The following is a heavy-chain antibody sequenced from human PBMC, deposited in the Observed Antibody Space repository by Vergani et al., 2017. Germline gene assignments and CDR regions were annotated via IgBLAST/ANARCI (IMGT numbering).Heavy chain of an antibody. D-gene: IGHD6-6*01. V-gene: IGHV3-30-3*01. CDR3: ARDGMVAARLGDYYYYMDV. CDR2: ISYDGSNK. J-gene: IGHJ6*03. CDR1: GFTFSSYA. Sequence: QVQLVESGGGVVQPGRSLRLSCAASGFTFSSYAMHWVRQAPGKGLEWVAVISYDGSNKYYADSVKGRFTISRDNSKNTLYLQMNSLRAEDTAVYYGARDGMVAARLGDYYYYMDVWGKGTTVTVSS.